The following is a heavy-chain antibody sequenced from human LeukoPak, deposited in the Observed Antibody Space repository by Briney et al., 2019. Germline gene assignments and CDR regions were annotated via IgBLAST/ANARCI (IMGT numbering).Heavy chain of an antibody. D-gene: IGHD6-13*01. V-gene: IGHV1-69*01. Sequence: AASVKVSCKASGGTFSSYAISWVRQAPGQGLEWMGGIIPIFGTANYAQKFQGRVTITADESTSTAYMELSSLRSEDTAVYYCARVDSSSWFWPYWGQGTLVTVSS. CDR3: ARVDSSSWFWPY. J-gene: IGHJ4*02. CDR1: GGTFSSYA. CDR2: IIPIFGTA.